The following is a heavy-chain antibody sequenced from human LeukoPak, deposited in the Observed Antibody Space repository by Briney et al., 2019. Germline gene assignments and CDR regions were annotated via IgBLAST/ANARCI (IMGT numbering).Heavy chain of an antibody. V-gene: IGHV3-9*01. Sequence: GRSLRLSCAASGFTFDDYAMHWVRQAPGKGLEWVSGISWNSGSIGYADSVKGRLTISRDNAKNSLYLQMNSLRAEDTALYYCAKETTQSYFDLWGRGTLVTVSS. D-gene: IGHD1-1*01. CDR1: GFTFDDYA. CDR2: ISWNSGSI. CDR3: AKETTQSYFDL. J-gene: IGHJ2*01.